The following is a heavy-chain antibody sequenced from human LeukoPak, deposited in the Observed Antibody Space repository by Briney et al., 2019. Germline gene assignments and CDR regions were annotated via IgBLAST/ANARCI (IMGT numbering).Heavy chain of an antibody. Sequence: SETLSLTCTVSGGFISSYYWSWTRQPPGKGLEWIGYIYYSGSTNYNPSLKSRVTISVDTSKNQFSLKLSSVTAADTAVYYCARGAYDSSGYYVDYWGQGSLVTVSS. CDR1: GGFISSYY. J-gene: IGHJ4*02. CDR2: IYYSGST. D-gene: IGHD3-22*01. CDR3: ARGAYDSSGYYVDY. V-gene: IGHV4-59*01.